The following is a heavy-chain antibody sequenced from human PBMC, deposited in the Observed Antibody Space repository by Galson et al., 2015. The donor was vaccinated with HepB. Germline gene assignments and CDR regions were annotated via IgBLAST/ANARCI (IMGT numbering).Heavy chain of an antibody. CDR1: GSTFTRYT. CDR3: ARVYNYGFVGFDY. V-gene: IGHV7-4-1*02. Sequence: SVKVSCKASGSTFTRYTMNWVRQAPGQGLEWMGWINTNTGNPTYAQGFTGRFVFSLDTSVSTAYLQISSLRAEDTAVYYCARVYNYGFVGFDYWGQGTLVAVSS. D-gene: IGHD5-18*01. J-gene: IGHJ4*02. CDR2: INTNTGNP.